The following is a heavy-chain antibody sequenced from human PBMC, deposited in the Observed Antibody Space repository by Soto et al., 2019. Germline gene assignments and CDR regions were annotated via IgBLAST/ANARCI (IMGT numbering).Heavy chain of an antibody. J-gene: IGHJ4*02. Sequence: EVQLVESGGGLVQPGGSLRLSCVLSGFTLSDHSIDWVRQSPGKGLEWVGRTKNKAQRYTTEYAASVKGRFTISRDDSEHSVYLQMNSLKTDDTAVYYCVRWDSGNPENWGQGTLVTVSS. CDR3: VRWDSGNPEN. CDR2: TKNKAQRYTT. CDR1: GFTLSDHS. V-gene: IGHV3-72*01. D-gene: IGHD1-26*01.